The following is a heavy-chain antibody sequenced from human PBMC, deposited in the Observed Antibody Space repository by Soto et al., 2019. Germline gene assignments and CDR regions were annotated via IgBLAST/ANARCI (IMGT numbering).Heavy chain of an antibody. V-gene: IGHV4-34*01. CDR3: ARLRRISKRGVFDP. CDR2: INHRGST. Sequence: QVQLQQWGAGLLKPSETLSLTCAVYGGSFCGYYWSWIRQPPGKGLEWIGEINHRGSTNYNPSLKSRVTISVATSKNQFSLKLSSVTAADTAVYYRARLRRISKRGVFDPWVQGTLVTVSS. CDR1: GGSFCGYY. J-gene: IGHJ5*02. D-gene: IGHD4-17*01.